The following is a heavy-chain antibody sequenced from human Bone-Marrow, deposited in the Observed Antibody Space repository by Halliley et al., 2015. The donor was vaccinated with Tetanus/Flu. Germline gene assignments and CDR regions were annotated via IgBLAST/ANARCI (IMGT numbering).Heavy chain of an antibody. D-gene: IGHD3-22*01. CDR2: IYYSGST. Sequence: TLSLTCTVYGGPIIDYSWSWIRQPPGKGLEWIGGIYYSGSTNYNPSLKSRLTISLDTSRNQFSLRLSSVTAADTAVYYCARDFFDSTGYIDYWGQGTLVTVSS. CDR1: GGPIIDYS. J-gene: IGHJ4*02. V-gene: IGHV4-59*01. CDR3: ARDFFDSTGYIDY.